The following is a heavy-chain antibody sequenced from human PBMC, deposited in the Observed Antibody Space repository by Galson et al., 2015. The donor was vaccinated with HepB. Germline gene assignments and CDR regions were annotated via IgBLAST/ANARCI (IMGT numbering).Heavy chain of an antibody. CDR2: IYKSEST. CDR3: ASSVPVNWFDP. Sequence: TLSLTCTVSGGSISSGGSYWSWIRQHPGKGLEWIGYIYKSESTYYNPSLKSRVTISVDMSKNQFSLKLSSVTAADTAVYYCASSVPVNWFDPWGQGTLVTVSS. V-gene: IGHV4-31*03. D-gene: IGHD2-2*01. J-gene: IGHJ5*02. CDR1: GGSISSGGSY.